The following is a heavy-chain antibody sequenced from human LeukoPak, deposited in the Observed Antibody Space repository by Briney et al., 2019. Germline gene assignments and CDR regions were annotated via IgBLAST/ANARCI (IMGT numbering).Heavy chain of an antibody. CDR1: GYTFTGFY. CDR2: INPDSGDT. J-gene: IGHJ3*02. Sequence: GASVKLSCKASGYTFTGFYMHWVRQAPGQGLEWMGWINPDSGDTNYAQQFQGRVTMTRDTSISTAYMEPSRLRSDDTAVYYCAREWPPDAFDIWGQGTMVTVSS. D-gene: IGHD5-24*01. V-gene: IGHV1-2*02. CDR3: AREWPPDAFDI.